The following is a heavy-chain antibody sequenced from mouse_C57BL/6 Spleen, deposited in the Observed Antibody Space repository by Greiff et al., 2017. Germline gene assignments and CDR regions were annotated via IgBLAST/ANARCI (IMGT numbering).Heavy chain of an antibody. Sequence: VQLQESGAELVKPGASVKISCKASGYAFSSYWMNWVKQRPGKGLEWIGQIYPGDGDTNYNGKFKGKATLTADKSSSTAYMQLSSLTSEDSAVYFCARGDYGSSYGWFAYWGQGTLVTVSA. V-gene: IGHV1-80*01. CDR1: GYAFSSYW. CDR3: ARGDYGSSYGWFAY. J-gene: IGHJ3*01. D-gene: IGHD1-1*01. CDR2: IYPGDGDT.